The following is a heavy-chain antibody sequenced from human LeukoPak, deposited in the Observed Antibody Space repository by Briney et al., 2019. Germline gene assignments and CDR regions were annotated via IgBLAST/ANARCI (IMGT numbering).Heavy chain of an antibody. V-gene: IGHV5-51*01. J-gene: IGHJ4*02. D-gene: IGHD3-16*01. Sequence: GESLKISCKGSGYSFTSYWIGWVRQMSGKGLEWMGIIYPGDSDTRYSPSFQGQVTISAHKSISTAYLQWSSLKASDTAMYYCARPGQLGEYTPYYFDYWGQGTLVTVSS. CDR1: GYSFTSYW. CDR2: IYPGDSDT. CDR3: ARPGQLGEYTPYYFDY.